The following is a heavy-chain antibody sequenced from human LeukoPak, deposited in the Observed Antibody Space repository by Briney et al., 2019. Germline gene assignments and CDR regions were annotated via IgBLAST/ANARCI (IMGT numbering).Heavy chain of an antibody. J-gene: IGHJ2*01. CDR2: ISSSRSYI. CDR1: GFTFSSYS. Sequence: KPGGSLRLSCAASGFTFSSYSMNWVRQAPGKGLEWVSSISSSRSYIYYVDSVRGRFTISRDNAKNSLYLQMNSLRAEDTAVYYCARDLPDEVLSFDLWGRGTLVTVSS. D-gene: IGHD1-1*01. V-gene: IGHV3-21*01. CDR3: ARDLPDEVLSFDL.